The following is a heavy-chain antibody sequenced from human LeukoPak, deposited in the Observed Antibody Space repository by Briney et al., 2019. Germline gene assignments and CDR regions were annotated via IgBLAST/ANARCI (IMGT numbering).Heavy chain of an antibody. CDR2: ISAYNGNT. J-gene: IGHJ6*02. V-gene: IGHV1-18*01. CDR1: GYTFTSYG. CDR3: ARAYCSSTSCYKYGMDV. D-gene: IGHD2-2*02. Sequence: ASVKVPCKASGYTFTSYGISWVRQAPGQGLEWMGWISAYNGNTSYAQKLQGRVTMTTDTSTSTAYMELRSLRSDDTAVYYCARAYCSSTSCYKYGMDVWGQGTTVTVSS.